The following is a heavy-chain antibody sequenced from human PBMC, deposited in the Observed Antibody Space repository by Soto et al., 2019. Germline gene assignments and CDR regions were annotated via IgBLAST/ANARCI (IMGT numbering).Heavy chain of an antibody. Sequence: QVQLQESGPGLVKPSETLSLTCTVSGGSISSYYWSWIRQPPGKGLEWIGYIYYSGSTNYNPSLKSRVTISVDTSKNQFSLKLSSVTAADTAVYYCARGDTIFGVAYHYYMDVWGKGTTVTVSS. CDR3: ARGDTIFGVAYHYYMDV. J-gene: IGHJ6*03. CDR1: GGSISSYY. CDR2: IYYSGST. D-gene: IGHD3-3*01. V-gene: IGHV4-59*01.